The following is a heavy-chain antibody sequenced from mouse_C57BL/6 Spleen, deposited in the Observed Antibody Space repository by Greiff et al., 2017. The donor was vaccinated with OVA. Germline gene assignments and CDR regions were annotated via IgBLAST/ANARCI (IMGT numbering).Heavy chain of an antibody. CDR3: ARWAYYDYDDYAMDY. D-gene: IGHD2-4*01. CDR1: GYTFTSYW. Sequence: QVQLQQSGAELVMPGASVKLSCKASGYTFTSYWMHWVKQRPGQGLEWIGEIDPSDSYTNYNQKFKGKSTLTVYKSSSTAYMQLSSLTSEDSAVYYCARWAYYDYDDYAMDYWGQGTSVTVSS. J-gene: IGHJ4*01. V-gene: IGHV1-69*01. CDR2: IDPSDSYT.